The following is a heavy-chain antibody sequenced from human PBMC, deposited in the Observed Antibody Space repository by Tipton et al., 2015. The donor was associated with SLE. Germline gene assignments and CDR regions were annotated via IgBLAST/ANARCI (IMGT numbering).Heavy chain of an antibody. J-gene: IGHJ4*02. Sequence: GLVKPSETLSLTCAVYGDSISSGNYYWNWIRQPPGKGLEWIGYISYSGSTYYNPSLKSRVNISVDTSKNQFSLKLSSVTAADTAVYYCARIDPSINHIDYWGQGTLVTVSS. CDR1: GDSISSGNYY. CDR3: ARIDPSINHIDY. CDR2: ISYSGST. V-gene: IGHV4-30-4*01.